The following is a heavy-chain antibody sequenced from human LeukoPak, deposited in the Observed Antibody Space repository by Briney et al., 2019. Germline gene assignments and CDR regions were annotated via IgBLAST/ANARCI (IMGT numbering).Heavy chain of an antibody. CDR2: INPSGGST. CDR1: GYTFTTYY. V-gene: IGHV1-46*01. CDR3: AKENYGGTDRGYFDL. D-gene: IGHD4-23*01. Sequence: ASVKVSCKASGYTFTTYYMHWVRQAPGQGLEWRGIINPSGGSTSYAQKFQGRVTMTRDTSTSTVYMELSSLRSEDTAVYYCAKENYGGTDRGYFDLWGRGTLVTVSS. J-gene: IGHJ2*01.